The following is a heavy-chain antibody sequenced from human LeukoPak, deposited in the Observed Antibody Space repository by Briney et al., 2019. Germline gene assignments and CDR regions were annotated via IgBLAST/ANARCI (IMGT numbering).Heavy chain of an antibody. V-gene: IGHV4-34*01. CDR2: INHSGST. CDR3: ARLGYVSGRLSEG. J-gene: IGHJ4*02. CDR1: GGSFSGYY. D-gene: IGHD3-10*01. Sequence: SETLSLTCAVYGGSFSGYYWSWIRQPPGKGLEWIGEINHSGSTNYNPSLKSRVTISVDTSKNQFSLKLSSVTAADTAVYYCARLGYVSGRLSEGWGQEPRVTVSS.